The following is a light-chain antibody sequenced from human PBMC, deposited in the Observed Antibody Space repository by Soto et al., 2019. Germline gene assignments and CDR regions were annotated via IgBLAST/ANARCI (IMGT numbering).Light chain of an antibody. CDR3: SSYAGSDAWV. CDR1: SSDVGGYNY. V-gene: IGLV2-8*01. CDR2: EVS. Sequence: QSALTQPPSASGSPGQSVTISCTGTSSDVGGYNYVSWYQHHPGKAPKVMIYEVSMRPSGVPDRFWGSKSGNTASLTVSGLQAEDEADYYCSSYAGSDAWVFGGGTKLTVL. J-gene: IGLJ3*02.